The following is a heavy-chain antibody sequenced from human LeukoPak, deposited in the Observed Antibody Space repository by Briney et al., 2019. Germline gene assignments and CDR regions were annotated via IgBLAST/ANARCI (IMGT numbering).Heavy chain of an antibody. CDR1: GYTFTSYA. J-gene: IGHJ4*02. Sequence: GASVKVSCKASGYTFTSYAMHWVRQAPGQRLEWMGWINAGNGNTKYSQKFQGRVTITRDTSASTAYMELRSLRSDDTAVYYCARDRHTPRYKDYWGQGTLVTVSS. V-gene: IGHV1-3*01. D-gene: IGHD1-14*01. CDR3: ARDRHTPRYKDY. CDR2: INAGNGNT.